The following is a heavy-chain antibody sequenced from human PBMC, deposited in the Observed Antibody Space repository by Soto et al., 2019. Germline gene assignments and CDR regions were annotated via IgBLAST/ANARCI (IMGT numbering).Heavy chain of an antibody. J-gene: IGHJ4*02. CDR2: ISWNSGSI. CDR3: AKGPLSVTTLVYFDY. V-gene: IGHV3-9*01. CDR1: GFTFDDYA. D-gene: IGHD4-17*01. Sequence: GGSLRLSCAASGFTFDDYAMHWVRQAPGKGLEWVSGISWNSGSIGYADSVKGRFAISRDNAKNSLYLHMNSLRAEDTALYYCAKGPLSVTTLVYFDYWGQGTLVTVSS.